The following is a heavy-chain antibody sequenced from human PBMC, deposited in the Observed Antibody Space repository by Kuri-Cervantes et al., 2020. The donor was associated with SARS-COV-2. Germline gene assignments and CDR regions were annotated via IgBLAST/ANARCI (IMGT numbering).Heavy chain of an antibody. D-gene: IGHD5-12*01. CDR3: TRDRRRYSGDTSHFYMDV. J-gene: IGHJ6*03. V-gene: IGHV3-48*01. CDR2: ISDWSLNI. Sequence: GGSLRLCCAASGFTFRSSHMNWVRQAPGKGLEWISSISDWSLNIYYADSVKGRFNISRDNAKNSLFLQMNSLRVEDTAVYYCTRDRRRYSGDTSHFYMDVWGTGTTVTVSS. CDR1: GFTFRSSH.